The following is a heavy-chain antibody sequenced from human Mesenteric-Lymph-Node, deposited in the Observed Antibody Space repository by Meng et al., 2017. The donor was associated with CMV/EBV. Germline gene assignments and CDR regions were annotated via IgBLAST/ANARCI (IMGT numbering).Heavy chain of an antibody. V-gene: IGHV3-20*04. CDR3: ARDLIRTYAFDI. Sequence: GESLKISCAASGFTFSNYGINWVRQVPGKGLEWVSGINWNGGSTGYADSVKGRFTISRDNAKNSLYLQMNSLRAEDTALYYCARDLIRTYAFDIWGQGTMVTVSS. CDR2: INWNGGST. CDR1: GFTFSNYG. D-gene: IGHD2-21*01. J-gene: IGHJ3*02.